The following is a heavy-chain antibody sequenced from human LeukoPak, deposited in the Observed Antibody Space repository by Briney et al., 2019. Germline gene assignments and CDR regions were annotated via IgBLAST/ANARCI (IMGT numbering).Heavy chain of an antibody. Sequence: PSETLSLTCTVSGGSISSYYWSGIRQPAGKGLEWIGRIYASGGTNYNPSLKSRLTLSVDKSKNQFSLRLSSVTAADTAVYYCARSVGYCSSASCYVNWFDPWGQGTLVTVSS. CDR2: IYASGGT. J-gene: IGHJ5*02. CDR3: ARSVGYCSSASCYVNWFDP. D-gene: IGHD2-2*01. CDR1: GGSISSYY. V-gene: IGHV4-4*07.